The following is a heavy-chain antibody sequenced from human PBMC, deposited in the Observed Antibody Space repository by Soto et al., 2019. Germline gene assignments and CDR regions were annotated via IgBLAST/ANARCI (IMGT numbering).Heavy chain of an antibody. CDR2: IYNIIGST. V-gene: IGHV4-59*08. CDR3: TRSSTGWYYFDY. J-gene: IGHJ4*02. CDR1: GGSISGYY. Sequence: PSETLSLTCTVSGGSISGYYWSWLRQPPGKGLEWIGYIYNIIGSTSYNPSLRSRVTMSIDTSKNQVSLKLTSVSAADTAVYYCTRSSTGWYYFDYWGQGTLVTVSS. D-gene: IGHD6-19*01.